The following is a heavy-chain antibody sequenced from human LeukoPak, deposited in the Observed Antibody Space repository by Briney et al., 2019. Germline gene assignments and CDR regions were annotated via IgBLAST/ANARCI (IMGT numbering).Heavy chain of an antibody. V-gene: IGHV5-51*01. CDR3: ATLGDYYDSSGYYYPGYFDY. CDR1: GYGFTSYW. Sequence: GESLKISCKGSGYGFTSYWIGWVRQMPGKGLEWMGIIYPGDSDTRYSPSFQGQVTISADKSISTAYLQWSSLKASDTAMYYCATLGDYYDSSGYYYPGYFDYWGQGTLVTVSS. J-gene: IGHJ4*02. CDR2: IYPGDSDT. D-gene: IGHD3-22*01.